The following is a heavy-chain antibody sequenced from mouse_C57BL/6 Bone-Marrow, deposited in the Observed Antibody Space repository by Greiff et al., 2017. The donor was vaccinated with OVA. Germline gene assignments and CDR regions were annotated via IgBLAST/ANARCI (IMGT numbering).Heavy chain of an antibody. CDR3: ARGGGATFFAY. D-gene: IGHD1-1*02. V-gene: IGHV1-54*01. CDR2: INPGSGGT. CDR1: GYAFTNYL. J-gene: IGHJ3*01. Sequence: VQLQESGAELVRPGTSVKVSCKASGYAFTNYLIEWVKQRPGQGLEWIGVINPGSGGTNYNEKFKGKATLTADKSSRTAYMQLSSLTSEDSAVYFCARGGGATFFAYWGQGTLVTVSA.